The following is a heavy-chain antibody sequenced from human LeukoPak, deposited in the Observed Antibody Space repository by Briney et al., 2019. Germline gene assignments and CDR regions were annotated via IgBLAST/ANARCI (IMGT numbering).Heavy chain of an antibody. Sequence: SGGSLRLSCAASGFTFSNYAMSWVRQAPGKGLEWVSVISGSGGITYYEDSVKGRFTISRDNSKNTLYLQMNSLRAEGTAVYYCAELGITMIGGVWGKGTTVTISS. V-gene: IGHV3-23*01. CDR2: ISGSGGIT. D-gene: IGHD3-10*02. J-gene: IGHJ6*04. CDR3: AELGITMIGGV. CDR1: GFTFSNYA.